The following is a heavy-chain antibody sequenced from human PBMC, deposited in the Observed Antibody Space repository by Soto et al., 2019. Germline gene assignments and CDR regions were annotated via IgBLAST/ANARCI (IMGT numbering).Heavy chain of an antibody. CDR1: GFTFSSYG. D-gene: IGHD3-9*01. Sequence: QVQLVESGGGVVQPGRSLRLSCAASGFTFSSYGMHWVRQAPGKGLEWVAVISYDGSNKYYADSVKGRFTISRDNSKNTLYLQMNSLRAEDTAVYYCAKGNDILTGYYPGVDYWGQGTLVTVSS. V-gene: IGHV3-30*18. CDR2: ISYDGSNK. CDR3: AKGNDILTGYYPGVDY. J-gene: IGHJ4*02.